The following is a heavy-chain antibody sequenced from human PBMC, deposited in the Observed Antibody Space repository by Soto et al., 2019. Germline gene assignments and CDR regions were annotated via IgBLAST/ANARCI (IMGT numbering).Heavy chain of an antibody. Sequence: QVQLVQSGAEMKKPGASVKVSCKASGYTFTRHYMHWVRQAPGQGLEWMGVIHPNGSPTVYAQNFHGRFVLTTDTTTSTVYMELSMLRSDDTAVYYCARDHSYEDSYWWLDPWGQGTLVTVSS. D-gene: IGHD2-15*01. V-gene: IGHV1-46*01. CDR1: GYTFTRHY. J-gene: IGHJ5*02. CDR3: ARDHSYEDSYWWLDP. CDR2: IHPNGSPT.